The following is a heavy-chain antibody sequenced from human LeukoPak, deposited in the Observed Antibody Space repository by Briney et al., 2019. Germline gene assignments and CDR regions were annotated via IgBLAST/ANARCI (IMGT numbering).Heavy chain of an antibody. J-gene: IGHJ4*02. V-gene: IGHV3-7*04. D-gene: IGHD1-26*01. Sequence: PGRSLRLSCAASGFTFSNYWMAWVRQAPGRGLEWVASIKPDGSVIYYGDSVKGRFTLSRDNTKNSLYPQMNSLRAEDTAVYYCARSGWDPWLWGQGTLVTVSS. CDR1: GFTFSNYW. CDR3: ARSGWDPWL. CDR2: IKPDGSVI.